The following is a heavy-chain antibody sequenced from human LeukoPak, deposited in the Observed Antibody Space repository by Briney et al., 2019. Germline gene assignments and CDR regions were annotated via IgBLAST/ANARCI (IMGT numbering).Heavy chain of an antibody. V-gene: IGHV4-30-4*01. CDR3: ARVGGTNYYYYGMDV. Sequence: SETLSLTCTVSGGSISSGDYYWSWIRQPPGKGLEWIGYIYYSGSTYYNPSLKSRVTISVDTSKNQFSLKLSSVTAADTAVYYCARVGGTNYYYYGMDVWGQGTTVTVSS. D-gene: IGHD4-23*01. J-gene: IGHJ6*02. CDR2: IYYSGST. CDR1: GGSISSGDYY.